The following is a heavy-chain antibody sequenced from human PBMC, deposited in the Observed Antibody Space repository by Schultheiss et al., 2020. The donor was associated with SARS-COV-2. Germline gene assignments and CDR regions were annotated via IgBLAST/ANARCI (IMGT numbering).Heavy chain of an antibody. D-gene: IGHD6-13*01. CDR3: AILGDSSSSCY. J-gene: IGHJ4*02. V-gene: IGHV4-39*01. CDR2: IYHSGST. Sequence: SETLSLTCTVSGGSISSSSYYWGWIRQPPGKGLEWIGSIYHSGSTYYNPSLKSRVTISVDTSKNQFSLKLSSVTAADTAVYYCAILGDSSSSCYWGQGTLVTVSS. CDR1: GGSISSSSYY.